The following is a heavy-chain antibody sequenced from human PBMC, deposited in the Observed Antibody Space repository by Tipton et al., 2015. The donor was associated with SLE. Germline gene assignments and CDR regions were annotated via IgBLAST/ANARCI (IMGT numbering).Heavy chain of an antibody. D-gene: IGHD1-26*01. CDR1: GGPISSGDYY. CDR3: ARSGATTGYFDY. Sequence: LRLSCTVSGGPISSGDYYWSWIRQPPGKGLEWIGEINHSGSTNYNPSLKSRVTISVDTSKNQFSLKLSSVTAADTAAYYCARSGATTGYFDYWGQGTLVTVSS. V-gene: IGHV4-30-4*01. CDR2: INHSGST. J-gene: IGHJ4*02.